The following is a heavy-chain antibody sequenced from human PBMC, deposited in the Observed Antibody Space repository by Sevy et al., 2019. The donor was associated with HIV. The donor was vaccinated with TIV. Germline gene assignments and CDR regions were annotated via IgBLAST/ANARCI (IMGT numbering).Heavy chain of an antibody. V-gene: IGHV3-11*06. J-gene: IGHJ4*02. Sequence: GGSLRLSCAASGFTFSGYYMSWIRRAPGKGLEWVSYSSSRSSYTNYADSVRGRFTISRDNAKNSLYLQMNSLRAEDTAVYYCARDRIAAADHYFDYWGQGSLVTVSS. CDR2: SSSRSSYT. D-gene: IGHD6-13*01. CDR3: ARDRIAAADHYFDY. CDR1: GFTFSGYY.